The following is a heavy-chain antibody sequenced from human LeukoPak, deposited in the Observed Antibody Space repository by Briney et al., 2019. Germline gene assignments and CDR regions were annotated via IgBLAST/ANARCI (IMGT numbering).Heavy chain of an antibody. V-gene: IGHV5-51*01. D-gene: IGHD5-24*01. CDR3: ARPGRVGFRFDY. Sequence: GESLKISCKASGYRFPSYWIGWVRQMPGKGLEWMGIIYPGDSDTRYSPSFQGQVTISADKSITTAYLQWSSLKASDTAMYYCARPGRVGFRFDYWGQGTLVTISS. CDR1: GYRFPSYW. J-gene: IGHJ4*02. CDR2: IYPGDSDT.